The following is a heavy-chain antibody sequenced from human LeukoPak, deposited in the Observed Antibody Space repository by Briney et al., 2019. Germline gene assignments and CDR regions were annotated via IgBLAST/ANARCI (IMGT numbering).Heavy chain of an antibody. V-gene: IGHV4-59*01. Sequence: PSQTPSLTCTVSGGSISSYYWSWIRQPPGKGLEWIGYIYYSGSTNYNPSLKSRVTISVDTSKNQFSLKLSSVTAADTAVYYCARSPGAMVRGVMSVLNRGWFGPWGQGTLVTVSS. J-gene: IGHJ5*02. CDR3: ARSPGAMVRGVMSVLNRGWFGP. D-gene: IGHD3-10*01. CDR1: GGSISSYY. CDR2: IYYSGST.